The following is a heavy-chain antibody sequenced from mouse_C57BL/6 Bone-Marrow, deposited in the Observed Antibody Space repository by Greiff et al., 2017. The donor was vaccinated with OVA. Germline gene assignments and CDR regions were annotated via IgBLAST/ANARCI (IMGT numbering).Heavy chain of an antibody. Sequence: QVQLQQSGAELVRPGTSVKVSCKASGYAFTNYLIEWVKQRPGQGLEWIGVINPGSGGTNYNEKFKGKATLTADKSSSTAYMQLSSLTSEDSAVYFCARKPYYYGSSLDYWGQGTTLTVSS. CDR2: INPGSGGT. CDR3: ARKPYYYGSSLDY. CDR1: GYAFTNYL. J-gene: IGHJ2*01. D-gene: IGHD1-1*01. V-gene: IGHV1-54*01.